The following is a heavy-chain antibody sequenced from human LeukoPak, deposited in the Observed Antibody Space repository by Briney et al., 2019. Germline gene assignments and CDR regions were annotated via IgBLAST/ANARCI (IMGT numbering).Heavy chain of an antibody. CDR3: AKDPNGDYIGTFDI. V-gene: IGHV3-30*18. D-gene: IGHD4-17*01. J-gene: IGHJ3*02. CDR2: ISHHGSNK. Sequence: GGSLRLSCVASGFTFSTYGMNWVRQAPGKGLEWVAVISHHGSNKFYADSVKGRFTISRDNSNNMVYLQMNGLRAEDTAVYFCAKDPNGDYIGTFDIWGQGTMVTVSS. CDR1: GFTFSTYG.